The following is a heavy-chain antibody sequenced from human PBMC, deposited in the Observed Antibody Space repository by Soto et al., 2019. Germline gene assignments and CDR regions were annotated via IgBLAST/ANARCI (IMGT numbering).Heavy chain of an antibody. CDR1: GGSISSSSYY. J-gene: IGHJ4*02. CDR2: IYYSGST. D-gene: IGHD2-15*01. CDR3: SRDEERYGYCSGGSCYSFDY. V-gene: IGHV4-39*02. Sequence: SETLSLTCTVSGGSISSSSYYWGWIRQPPGKGLEWIGSIYYSGSTYYNSSLKSRVTISVDTSKNQFSLKLSSVTAADTAVYYCSRDEERYGYCSGGSCYSFDYWGQGTLVTVSS.